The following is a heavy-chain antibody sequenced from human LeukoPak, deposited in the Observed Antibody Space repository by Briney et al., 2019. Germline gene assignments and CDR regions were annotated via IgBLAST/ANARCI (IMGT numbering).Heavy chain of an antibody. J-gene: IGHJ3*02. CDR2: ISAYNGNT. V-gene: IGHV1-18*01. Sequence: ATVTVSFTASGGTFSSYAISWVRQAPGQGLEWMGWISAYNGNTNYAQKLQGRVTMTTDTSTSTAYMELRSLRSDDTAVYYCARTPPRVVNDAFDIWGQGTMVTVSS. CDR3: ARTPPRVVNDAFDI. CDR1: GGTFSSYA. D-gene: IGHD3-3*01.